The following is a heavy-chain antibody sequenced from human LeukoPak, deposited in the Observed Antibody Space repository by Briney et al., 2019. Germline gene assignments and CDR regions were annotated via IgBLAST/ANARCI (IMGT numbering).Heavy chain of an antibody. CDR3: ARDGPAAFDI. CDR1: GGSISSYY. CDR2: IYYSGST. J-gene: IGHJ3*02. V-gene: IGHV4-59*01. Sequence: SETLSLTCTVSGGSISSYYWSWIRQPPGKGLEWIGYIYYSGSTNYNPSLKSRVTISVGTSKNQFSLKLSSVTAADTAVYYCARDGPAAFDIWGQGTMVTVSS.